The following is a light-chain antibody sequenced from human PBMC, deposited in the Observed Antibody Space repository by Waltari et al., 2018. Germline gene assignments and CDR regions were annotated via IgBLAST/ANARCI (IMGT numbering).Light chain of an antibody. CDR3: MQVLQTPFT. CDR2: LGS. Sequence: DIVMTQSPLSLPVTPGEPASISCRSSQSLLHSNGYNYFNWYLQKPGQSPQLLIYLGSDRASGVPDRFSGSGSGTDFTLEISRVEADDVGVYYCMQVLQTPFTFGPGTTVDIK. J-gene: IGKJ3*01. CDR1: QSLLHSNGYNY. V-gene: IGKV2-28*01.